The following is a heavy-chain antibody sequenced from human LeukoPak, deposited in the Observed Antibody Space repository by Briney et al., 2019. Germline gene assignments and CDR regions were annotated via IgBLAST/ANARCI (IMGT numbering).Heavy chain of an antibody. CDR3: ARESGVYDILTGYYKY. D-gene: IGHD3-9*01. CDR1: GYTFTSYY. Sequence: ASVKVSCKASGYTFTSYYIHWVRQAPGQGLEWMGIINPSGGSTSYAQKFQGRVTMTRDMSTSTVYMELSSLRSEDTAVYYCARESGVYDILTGYYKYWGQGTLVTVSS. CDR2: INPSGGST. J-gene: IGHJ4*02. V-gene: IGHV1-46*01.